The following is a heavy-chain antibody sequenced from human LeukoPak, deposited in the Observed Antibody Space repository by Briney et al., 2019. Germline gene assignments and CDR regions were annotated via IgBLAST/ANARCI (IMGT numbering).Heavy chain of an antibody. V-gene: IGHV4-39*07. D-gene: IGHD3-10*01. Sequence: PSETLSLTCTVSGGSISSSSYYWDWIRQSPGKGLEWIGEINHSGSTNYNPSLKSRVTISVDTSKNQFSLKLSSVTAADTAVYYCARMWNYYGSGSYLPNQRYSQHWGQGTLVTVSS. CDR1: GGSISSSSYY. J-gene: IGHJ1*01. CDR3: ARMWNYYGSGSYLPNQRYSQH. CDR2: INHSGST.